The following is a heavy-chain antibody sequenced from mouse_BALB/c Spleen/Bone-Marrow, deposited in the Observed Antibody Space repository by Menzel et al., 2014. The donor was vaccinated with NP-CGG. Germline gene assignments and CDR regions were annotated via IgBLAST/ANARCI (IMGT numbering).Heavy chain of an antibody. CDR3: ARDGYYVFYAMDY. Sequence: VQLKESGGGLVQPGGSLKLSCAASGFTFSSYGMSWVRQTPDKRLELVATINSNGGSTYYPDSVKGRFTISRDNAKNTLYLRMSSLKSEDTAMYYCARDGYYVFYAMDYWGQGTSVTVSS. D-gene: IGHD2-3*01. CDR2: INSNGGST. CDR1: GFTFSSYG. V-gene: IGHV5-6-3*01. J-gene: IGHJ4*01.